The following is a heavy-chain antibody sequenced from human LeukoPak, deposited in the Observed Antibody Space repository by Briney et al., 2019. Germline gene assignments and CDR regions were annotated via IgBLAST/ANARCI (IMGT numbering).Heavy chain of an antibody. D-gene: IGHD6-6*01. J-gene: IGHJ6*03. V-gene: IGHV3-73*01. CDR3: SVFRSSSRDYYYYYMDV. CDR1: GFTFSGTA. Sequence: PGGSLRLSCAASGFTFSGTAMHWVRQASGKGLEWVGRIRSKANSYATAYAASVKGRFTISRDDSKNTAYLQMNSLKTEDTAVYYCSVFRSSSRDYYYYYMDVWGKGTTVTVSS. CDR2: IRSKANSYAT.